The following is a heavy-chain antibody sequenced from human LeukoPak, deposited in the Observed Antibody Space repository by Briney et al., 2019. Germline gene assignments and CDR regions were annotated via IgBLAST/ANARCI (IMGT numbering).Heavy chain of an antibody. CDR3: ARDQGGGNCDF. D-gene: IGHD2-21*01. CDR1: GYTFATYG. CDR2: ISAYNGHR. Sequence: ASVKVSCKASGYTFATYGFSWVRQAPGQGLEWMGWISAYNGHRTYAQNFQGRVSMTTASSTNTAYMELRSLRPDDTAVYYCARDQGGGNCDFWGQGSLVTVSS. J-gene: IGHJ4*02. V-gene: IGHV1-18*01.